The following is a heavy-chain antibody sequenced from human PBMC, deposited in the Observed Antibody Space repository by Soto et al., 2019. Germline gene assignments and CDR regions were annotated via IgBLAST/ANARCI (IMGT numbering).Heavy chain of an antibody. D-gene: IGHD3-10*01. CDR3: ASQTLWFGEWYWFDP. V-gene: IGHV4-59*01. CDR1: GVSISSYY. Sequence: SETLSLTCTVSGVSISSYYWRWIRQPPGKGLEWIGYIYYSGSTNYNPSLKSRVTISVDTSKNQFSLKLSSVTAADTAVYYCASQTLWFGEWYWFDPWGQGTLVTVSS. CDR2: IYYSGST. J-gene: IGHJ5*02.